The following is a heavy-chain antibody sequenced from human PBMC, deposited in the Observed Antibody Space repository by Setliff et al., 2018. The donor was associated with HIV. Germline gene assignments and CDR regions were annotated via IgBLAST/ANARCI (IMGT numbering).Heavy chain of an antibody. CDR3: ARVGSYWSTFDY. D-gene: IGHD1-26*01. CDR2: IHTEQGFP. J-gene: IGHJ4*02. V-gene: IGHV7-4-1*02. CDR1: GYTVTTYG. Sequence: ASVKVSCKASGYTVTTYGISWLRQAPGRGLEWMGWIHTEQGFPMYAQGFTGRFVFSLDTSVSTAYLQINSLKAEDTAMYYCARVGSYWSTFDYWGQEALVTVSS.